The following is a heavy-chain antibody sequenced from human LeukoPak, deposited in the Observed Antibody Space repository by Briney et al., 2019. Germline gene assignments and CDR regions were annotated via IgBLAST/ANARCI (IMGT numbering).Heavy chain of an antibody. CDR1: GYTFTDYY. Sequence: GASVKVSCKASGYTFTDYYMNWGRQAPGQGLEWMGWINPNSGGTNYAQKSQGRVTMTRDTSIATAYMELSSLRSDDTAMYYCTRALGSDYWGQGTLVTVSS. CDR3: TRALGSDY. V-gene: IGHV1-2*02. D-gene: IGHD1-26*01. CDR2: INPNSGGT. J-gene: IGHJ4*02.